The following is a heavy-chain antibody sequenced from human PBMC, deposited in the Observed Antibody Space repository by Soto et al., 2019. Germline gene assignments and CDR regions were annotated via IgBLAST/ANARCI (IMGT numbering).Heavy chain of an antibody. J-gene: IGHJ5*02. Sequence: GGSLRLSXAASGFTFSSYWMHWVRQAPGKGLVWVSRINSDGSSTSYADSVKGRFTISRDNAKNTLYLQMNSLRAEDTAVYYCARETEYCSSTSCYRGLWFDPWGQGTLVTVSS. CDR3: ARETEYCSSTSCYRGLWFDP. V-gene: IGHV3-74*01. CDR1: GFTFSSYW. D-gene: IGHD2-2*01. CDR2: INSDGSST.